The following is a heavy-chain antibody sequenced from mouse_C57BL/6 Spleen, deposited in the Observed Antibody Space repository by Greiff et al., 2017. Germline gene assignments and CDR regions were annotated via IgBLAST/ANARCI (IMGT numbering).Heavy chain of an antibody. CDR1: GFNIKDDY. CDR2: IDPENGDT. J-gene: IGHJ3*01. Sequence: EVQLQQTGAELVRPGASVKLSCTASGFNIKDDYMHWVKQRPEQGLEWIGWIDPENGDTEYASKFQGKATITADTSSNTAYLQLSSLTSEDTAVYYCTQLRPFAYWGQGTLVTVSA. CDR3: TQLRPFAY. D-gene: IGHD2-4*01. V-gene: IGHV14-4*01.